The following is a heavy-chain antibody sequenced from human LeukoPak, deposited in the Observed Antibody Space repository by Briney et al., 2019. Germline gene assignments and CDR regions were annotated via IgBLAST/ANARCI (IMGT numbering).Heavy chain of an antibody. CDR1: GYTFTSYA. V-gene: IGHV1-3*03. J-gene: IGHJ5*02. CDR2: INAGNGNT. CDR3: ARGHYYDSSGYYTRKYNWFDP. D-gene: IGHD3-22*01. Sequence: ASVKVSCKASGYTFTSYAMHWVRQAPGQRLEWMGWINAGNGNTKYSQEFQGRVTITRDTSASTAYMELSSLRSEDMAVYYCARGHYYDSSGYYTRKYNWFDPWGQGTLVTVSS.